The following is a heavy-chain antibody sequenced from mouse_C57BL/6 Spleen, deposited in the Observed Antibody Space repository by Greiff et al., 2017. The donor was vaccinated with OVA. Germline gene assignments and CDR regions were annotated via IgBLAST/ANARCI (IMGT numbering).Heavy chain of an antibody. Sequence: VQLQESGPGLVQPSQSLPITCTVSGFSLTSYGVHWVRQSPGKGLEWLGVIWSGGSTDYNAAFISRLSISKDNSKSQVFFKMNSLQADDTAIYYCAIIYYGYDDGYAMDYWGQGTSVTVSS. CDR2: IWSGGST. V-gene: IGHV2-2*01. CDR1: GFSLTSYG. J-gene: IGHJ4*01. D-gene: IGHD2-2*01. CDR3: AIIYYGYDDGYAMDY.